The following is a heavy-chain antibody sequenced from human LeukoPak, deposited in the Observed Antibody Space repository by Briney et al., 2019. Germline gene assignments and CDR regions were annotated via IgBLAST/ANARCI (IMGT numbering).Heavy chain of an antibody. CDR1: GGSISSGSYY. J-gene: IGHJ4*02. CDR2: IYTSGST. V-gene: IGHV4-61*02. D-gene: IGHD5-24*01. CDR3: ARDHVGRDGYNPPHY. Sequence: SETLSLTCTVAGGSISSGSYYWSWIRQPAGKGLERIGRIYTSGSTNDNPSLKSRVTISVDTSKNQFSLKLSSVTAADTAMYYCARDHVGRDGYNPPHYWGQGTLVTVSS.